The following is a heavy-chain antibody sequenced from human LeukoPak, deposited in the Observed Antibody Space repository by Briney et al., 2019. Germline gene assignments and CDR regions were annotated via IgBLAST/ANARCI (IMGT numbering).Heavy chain of an antibody. CDR3: ARKLVAATGWFDP. Sequence: GESLKISCKGSGYSFTSYWIGWGRQMPGKGLEWMGIIYPGDSDTRYSPSFQGQVNISADKSISTAYLQWSSLKASDTAMYYCARKLVAATGWFDPWGQGTLVTVSS. D-gene: IGHD2-15*01. CDR1: GYSFTSYW. V-gene: IGHV5-51*01. J-gene: IGHJ5*02. CDR2: IYPGDSDT.